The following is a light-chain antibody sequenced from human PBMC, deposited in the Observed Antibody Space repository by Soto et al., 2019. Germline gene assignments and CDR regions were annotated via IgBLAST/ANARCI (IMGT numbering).Light chain of an antibody. CDR1: SSDVGGYNY. Sequence: QSALSQPASMSGSPGQSITISCTGTSSDVGGYNYVSWYRQYPGKAPKLIIYDVNNRHSEVSNRFSGSNSGNTASLTISGLQDEDEDDDYYSSHSSSSTTLVFGGGTKLTVL. CDR2: DVN. V-gene: IGLV2-14*03. CDR3: SSHSSSSTTLV. J-gene: IGLJ2*01.